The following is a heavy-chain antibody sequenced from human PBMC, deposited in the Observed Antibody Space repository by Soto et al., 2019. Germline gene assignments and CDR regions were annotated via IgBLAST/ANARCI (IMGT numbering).Heavy chain of an antibody. J-gene: IGHJ4*02. CDR3: AHRRPQLPTVTRADTFDY. V-gene: IGHV2-5*01. CDR2: IYWNDDK. D-gene: IGHD4-17*01. Sequence: QITLKESGPTLVKPTQTLTLTCTFSGFSLSTSGVGVGWIRQPPGKALEWLALIYWNDDKRYSPSLKSRLTITKDTSKNQVVLTMTNMDPVDTATYYCAHRRPQLPTVTRADTFDYWGQGTLVTVSS. CDR1: GFSLSTSGVG.